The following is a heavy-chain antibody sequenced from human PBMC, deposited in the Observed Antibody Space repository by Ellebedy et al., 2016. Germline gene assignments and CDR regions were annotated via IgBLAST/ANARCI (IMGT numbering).Heavy chain of an antibody. CDR1: GYSFTKNW. J-gene: IGHJ6*02. CDR2: INPRDSDT. CDR3: ARSGVGSNPYYYYGMDV. V-gene: IGHV5-51*01. D-gene: IGHD4-23*01. Sequence: GESLKISCKVSGYSFTKNWIGWVRQMPGKGLEWLGIINPRDSDTRYSPSFQGQVTISADRSINTAYLQWSSLQASDSALYYCARSGVGSNPYYYYGMDVWGQGTTVTVSS.